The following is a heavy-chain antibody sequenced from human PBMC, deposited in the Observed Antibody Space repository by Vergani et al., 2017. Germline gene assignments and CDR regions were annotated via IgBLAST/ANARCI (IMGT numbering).Heavy chain of an antibody. CDR2: VHHSGST. CDR3: TRDLRGGVGWE. CDR1: GGSISRDNW. D-gene: IGHD1-26*01. Sequence: QVQLQESGPGLVKPPGTLSLTCAVSGGSISRDNWWSWVRQPPGKGLEWIGQVHHSGSTSYNPSLKSRVTISVDKSKSEFYLKLSSVTAADTAIYFCTRDLRGGVGWEWGQGTPSIVSS. J-gene: IGHJ4*02. V-gene: IGHV4-4*01.